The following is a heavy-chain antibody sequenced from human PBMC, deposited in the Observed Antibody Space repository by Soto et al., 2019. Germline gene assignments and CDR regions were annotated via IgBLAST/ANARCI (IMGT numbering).Heavy chain of an antibody. CDR3: AKEALFPSIQGIIAN. CDR2: LSSSGEKT. V-gene: IGHV3-23*01. CDR1: GLTFAGYA. Sequence: EVRLSESGGGLARPGGSLRLSCEASGLTFAGYAMSWVRQAPGKGLDWVSSLSSSGEKTYYADSVRGRFTISRDNTKNTVYLQMNTLRADDTAVYFCAKEALFPSIQGIIANWGQGVVVTVSS. D-gene: IGHD2-21*01. J-gene: IGHJ4*02.